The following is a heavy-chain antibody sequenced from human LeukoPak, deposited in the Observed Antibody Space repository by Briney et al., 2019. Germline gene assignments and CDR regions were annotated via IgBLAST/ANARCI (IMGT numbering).Heavy chain of an antibody. CDR3: ATDVGQLWSPDS. Sequence: PGGSLRLSCAASGFTFSDYYMSWIRQAPGKGLEWVSYISGSGNTIYYADSVKGRFTISRDNAKNSVYLHMNRLRADDTAVYYCATDVGQLWSPDSWGQGTLVTVSS. J-gene: IGHJ4*02. D-gene: IGHD5-18*01. V-gene: IGHV3-11*01. CDR1: GFTFSDYY. CDR2: ISGSGNTI.